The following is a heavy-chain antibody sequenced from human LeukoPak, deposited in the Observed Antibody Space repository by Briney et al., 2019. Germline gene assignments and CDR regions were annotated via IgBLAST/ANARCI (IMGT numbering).Heavy chain of an antibody. CDR1: GGSISSSSYY. J-gene: IGHJ6*03. CDR2: IYYSGST. CDR3: ARGSGSYRYMDV. D-gene: IGHD3-10*01. Sequence: SETLPLTCTVSGGSISSSSYYWGWIRQPPGKGLEWIGSIYYSGSTYYNPSLKSRVTISVDTSKNQFSLKLSSVTAADTAVYYCARGSGSYRYMDVWGKGTTVTVSS. V-gene: IGHV4-39*07.